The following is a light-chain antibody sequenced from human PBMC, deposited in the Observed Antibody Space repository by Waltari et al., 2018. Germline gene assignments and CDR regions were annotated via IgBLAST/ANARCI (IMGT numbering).Light chain of an antibody. CDR1: RSVNSN. CDR2: GAS. J-gene: IGKJ4*01. Sequence: EVVLTQSPDTLSVSPGESATLSCRTSRSVNSNLAWYQHKPGQAPRLLMYGASPRPTGIPARFSGSESGTEFTLTITRLQSEDFAVYYCQQYNNWPLTFGGGTKVEI. V-gene: IGKV3-15*01. CDR3: QQYNNWPLT.